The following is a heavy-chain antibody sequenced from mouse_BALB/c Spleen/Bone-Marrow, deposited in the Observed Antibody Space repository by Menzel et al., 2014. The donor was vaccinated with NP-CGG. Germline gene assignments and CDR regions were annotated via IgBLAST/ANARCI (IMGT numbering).Heavy chain of an antibody. V-gene: IGHV1S81*02. CDR3: TRARPGGFAY. Sequence: QVQLQQSGAELVKPGASVKLSCKASGYTFTNYYMYWVKQRPGQGLEWIGEINPSNGGPNFNKKFKSKATLTVDKSSSTAYMQLSSLTSEDSAVYYCTRARPGGFAYWGQGTLVTVSA. CDR2: INPSNGGP. CDR1: GYTFTNYY. J-gene: IGHJ3*01. D-gene: IGHD4-1*01.